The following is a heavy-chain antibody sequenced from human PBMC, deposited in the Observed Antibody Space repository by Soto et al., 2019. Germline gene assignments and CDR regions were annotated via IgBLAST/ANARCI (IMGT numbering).Heavy chain of an antibody. D-gene: IGHD3-9*01. CDR2: ISSSSSYI. J-gene: IGHJ4*02. CDR1: GFTFSSYS. Sequence: GGSLRLSCAASGFTFSSYSMNWVRQAPGKGLEWVSSISSSSSYIYYADSVKGRFTISRDNAKNSLYLQMNSLRAEDTAVYYCARVGERISDYDILTGYVDYWGQGTLVTVSS. CDR3: ARVGERISDYDILTGYVDY. V-gene: IGHV3-21*01.